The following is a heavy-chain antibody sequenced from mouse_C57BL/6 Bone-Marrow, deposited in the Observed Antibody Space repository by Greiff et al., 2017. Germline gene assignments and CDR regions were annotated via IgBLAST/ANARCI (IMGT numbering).Heavy chain of an antibody. V-gene: IGHV1-64*01. CDR3: ASRGRFDWYFDV. CDR1: GYTFTSYW. D-gene: IGHD4-1*01. J-gene: IGHJ1*03. Sequence: QVQLQQPGAELVKPGASVKLSCKASGYTFTSYWMHWVKQRPGQGLEWIGMIHPNSGSTNYNEKFKSKATLTVDKSSSTAYMQLSSLTSEDSAVYYCASRGRFDWYFDVGGTGTTVTVSS. CDR2: IHPNSGST.